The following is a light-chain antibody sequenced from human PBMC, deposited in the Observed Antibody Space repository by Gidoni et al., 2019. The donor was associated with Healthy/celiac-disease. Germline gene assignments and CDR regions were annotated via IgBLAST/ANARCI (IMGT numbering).Light chain of an antibody. CDR2: KVS. J-gene: IGKJ5*01. V-gene: IGKV2-30*02. Sequence: DVVMTQSPLSLPVTLGQPASISCRSSQSLVHRDGNTYLNWFQQSPGQSPRRLIYKVSNRDSGVPDRFSGSGSGTDFTLKISRVEAEDVGVYYCMQGTHWPPVTFGQGTRLEIK. CDR3: MQGTHWPPVT. CDR1: QSLVHRDGNTY.